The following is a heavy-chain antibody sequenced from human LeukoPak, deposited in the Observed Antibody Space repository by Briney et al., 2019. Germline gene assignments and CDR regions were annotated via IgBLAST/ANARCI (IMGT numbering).Heavy chain of an antibody. J-gene: IGHJ6*03. CDR3: AKDGREYYYYYMDV. CDR1: GFIFSTYG. CDR2: IWYDGIDN. Sequence: GGPRRLPCAASGFIFSTYGIHWVREAPHRGLEWVTFIWYDGIDNYYADSVRGRFTISRDNSKNTLYLQMNSLGAEDTAVYYCAKDGREYYYYYMDVCGKGNTITVSS. V-gene: IGHV3-30*02.